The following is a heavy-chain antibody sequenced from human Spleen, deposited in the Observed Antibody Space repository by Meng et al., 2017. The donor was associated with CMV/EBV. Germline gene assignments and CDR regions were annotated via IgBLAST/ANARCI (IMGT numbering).Heavy chain of an antibody. D-gene: IGHD3-3*01. V-gene: IGHV1-18*01. J-gene: IGHJ4*02. CDR3: ARAGGRKYYDFRSGYFDF. Sequence: ASVKVSCKASGYTFSSYGISWVRQAPGQGLEWMGWISGYNGNTNYAQTLQGRVTMTTDTSTSTAYMDLRSLRSDDTAVYYCARAGGRKYYDFRSGYFDFWGQGTLVTVSS. CDR1: GYTFSSYG. CDR2: ISGYNGNT.